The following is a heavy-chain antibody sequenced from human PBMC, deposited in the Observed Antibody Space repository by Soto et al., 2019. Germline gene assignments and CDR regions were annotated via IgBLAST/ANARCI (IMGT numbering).Heavy chain of an antibody. CDR2: ISGSGDST. CDR1: GFTFSSYA. CDR3: ARRGPGTYFAY. V-gene: IGHV3-23*04. D-gene: IGHD6-13*01. J-gene: IGHJ4*02. Sequence: EVQLVDSGGGLVQPGGSLRLSCAASGFTFSSYAMNWVRQAPGKGLEWVSVISGSGDSTYYADSVKGRFTISRDNSKNTLYLHMNSLRTEDTDVYYCARRGPGTYFAYWGQGTLVTVSS.